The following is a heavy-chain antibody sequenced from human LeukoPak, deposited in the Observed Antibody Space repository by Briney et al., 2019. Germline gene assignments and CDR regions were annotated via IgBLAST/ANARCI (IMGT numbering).Heavy chain of an antibody. Sequence: ASVKVSCKASGYTFTGYYMHWVRQAPGQGLEWMGWINPNSGGTNYAQKFQGWVTMTRDTSISTAHMELSRLRSDDTAVYYCARDQFVGATQCAFDIWGQGTMVTVSS. V-gene: IGHV1-2*04. CDR3: ARDQFVGATQCAFDI. D-gene: IGHD1-26*01. CDR1: GYTFTGYY. J-gene: IGHJ3*02. CDR2: INPNSGGT.